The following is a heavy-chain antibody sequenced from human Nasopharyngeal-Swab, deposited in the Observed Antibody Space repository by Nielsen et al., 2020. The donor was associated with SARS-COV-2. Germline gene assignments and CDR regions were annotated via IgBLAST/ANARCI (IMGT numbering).Heavy chain of an antibody. D-gene: IGHD3-22*01. CDR1: GSTFSSIS. CDR2: ISSSSYI. J-gene: IGHJ3*02. V-gene: IGHV3-21*01. CDR3: ARDGGGYYDSSGYYGDAFDI. Sequence: GGSLRPSCAPSGSTFSSISMNWVRQLPGKGLEWVSSISSSSYIYYADAVKGRFTISRDHAENSLCLHMKSLGAEDTAVYYCARDGGGYYDSSGYYGDAFDIWGQGTMVTVSS.